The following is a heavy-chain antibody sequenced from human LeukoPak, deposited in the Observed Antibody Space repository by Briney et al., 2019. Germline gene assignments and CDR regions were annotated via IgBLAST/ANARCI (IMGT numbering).Heavy chain of an antibody. CDR3: ARQFSSSWGWYYYYMDV. D-gene: IGHD6-13*01. Sequence: ASVKVSCKASGGTFSSYAISWVRQAPGQGLEWMGGIIPIFGTANYAQKFQGRVTITADKSTSTAYMELSSLRSEDTAVYYCARQFSSSWGWYYYYMDVWGKGTTVTISS. CDR1: GGTFSSYA. V-gene: IGHV1-69*06. CDR2: IIPIFGTA. J-gene: IGHJ6*03.